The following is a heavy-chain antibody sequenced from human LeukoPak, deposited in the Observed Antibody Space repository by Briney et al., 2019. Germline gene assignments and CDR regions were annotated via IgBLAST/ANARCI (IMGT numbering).Heavy chain of an antibody. CDR3: ARERIVGDWDAFDI. CDR2: IYSGGST. V-gene: IGHV3-66*02. CDR1: GFTLSSNY. Sequence: PGGSLRLSCAASGFTLSSNYMSWVRQAPGKGLEWVSVIYSGGSTYYADSVTGRFTISRDNSKNTLYLQMNSLRAEDTAVYYCARERIVGDWDAFDIWGQGTMVTVSS. J-gene: IGHJ3*02. D-gene: IGHD1-26*01.